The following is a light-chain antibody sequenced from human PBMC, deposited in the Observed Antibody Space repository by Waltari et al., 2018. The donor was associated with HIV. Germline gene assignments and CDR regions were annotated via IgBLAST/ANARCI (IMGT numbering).Light chain of an antibody. CDR1: HSISTY. J-gene: IGKJ1*01. V-gene: IGKV1-5*03. CDR3: QQHSTYPWT. Sequence: DIHMTQPPSTLSASVGSRVTLTCQTSHSISTYLAWYQQKPGKAPKLLINKASTLESGVPPRFSGSGSGTEFTLSISSLQPDDFATYYCQQHSTYPWTFGQGTKVEIK. CDR2: KAS.